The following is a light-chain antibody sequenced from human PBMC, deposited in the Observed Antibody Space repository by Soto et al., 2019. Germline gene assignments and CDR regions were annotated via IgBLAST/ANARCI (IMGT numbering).Light chain of an antibody. CDR2: AAS. CDR1: QGISNY. V-gene: IGKV1-27*01. Sequence: DIQMTQSPSSLSASVGDRVTITCRASQGISNYLVWYQQKPGKVPKLLIHAASTLQSGVPSRFSGSGSGTDFTLITTRLQPEDVATYYCQKYNSAPWTFGQGNKVEIK. CDR3: QKYNSAPWT. J-gene: IGKJ1*01.